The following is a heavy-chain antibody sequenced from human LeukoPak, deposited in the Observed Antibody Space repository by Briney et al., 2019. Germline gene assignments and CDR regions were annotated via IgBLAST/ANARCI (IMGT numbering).Heavy chain of an antibody. Sequence: GGSLRLSCAASGFTFSSYGMSWVRQAPGKGLEWVSAISGSGGSTYYADSVKGRFTISRDNSKNTLYLQMNSLRAEDTAVYYCAKDNYDILTGYYNDWFDPWGQGTLVTVSS. CDR3: AKDNYDILTGYYNDWFDP. CDR1: GFTFSSYG. V-gene: IGHV3-23*01. D-gene: IGHD3-9*01. J-gene: IGHJ5*02. CDR2: ISGSGGST.